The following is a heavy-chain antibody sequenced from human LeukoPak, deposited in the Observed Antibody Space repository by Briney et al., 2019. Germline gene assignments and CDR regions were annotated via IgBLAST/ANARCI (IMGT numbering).Heavy chain of an antibody. V-gene: IGHV4-34*01. CDR1: GGSFSGYY. D-gene: IGHD1-26*01. CDR2: IYYSGST. CDR3: ARVEGAVWQYFQH. Sequence: SETLSLTCAVYGGSFSGYYWSWIRQPPGKGLEWIGSIYYSGSTYYNPSLKSRVTISVDTSKDQFSLKLNSVTAADTAVYYCARVEGAVWQYFQHWGQGTLVTVSS. J-gene: IGHJ1*01.